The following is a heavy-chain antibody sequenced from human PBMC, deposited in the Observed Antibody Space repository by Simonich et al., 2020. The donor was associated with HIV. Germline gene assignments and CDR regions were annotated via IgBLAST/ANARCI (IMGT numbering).Heavy chain of an antibody. V-gene: IGHV4-34*01. Sequence: QVQLQQWGAGLLKPSETLSLTCAVYGGSLSGYYWSWIRQPPGQGLEGIGEINHSGSTNFNPALKGRVTISVDTSKNQFSLKLSSVTAADTAVYYCARRHPTTVTTPYFDYWGQGTLVTVSS. CDR2: INHSGST. J-gene: IGHJ4*02. CDR1: GGSLSGYY. D-gene: IGHD4-17*01. CDR3: ARRHPTTVTTPYFDY.